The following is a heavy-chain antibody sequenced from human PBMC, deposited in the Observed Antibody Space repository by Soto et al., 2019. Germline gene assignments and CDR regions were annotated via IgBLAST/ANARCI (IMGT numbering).Heavy chain of an antibody. V-gene: IGHV3-74*01. Sequence: PGGSLRLSCAASGFAFSTYWMHWVRQAPGKGLLWVSRIKFDGSSTYYADSVKGRFTISRDDAKNTLFLQMNGLRVDDTAVYYCARGAKNIYAMDVWGQGTTVTSP. CDR3: ARGAKNIYAMDV. CDR2: IKFDGSST. J-gene: IGHJ6*02. CDR1: GFAFSTYW.